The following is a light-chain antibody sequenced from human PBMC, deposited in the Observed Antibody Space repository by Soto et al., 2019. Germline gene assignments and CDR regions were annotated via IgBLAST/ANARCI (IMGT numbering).Light chain of an antibody. CDR2: DVS. V-gene: IGLV2-14*01. J-gene: IGLJ2*01. CDR3: SSYTSSSTPVV. Sequence: QSALTQPASVSGSPGQSITISCTGTSGDVGGYNYVSWYQQHPGKAPTLMIYDVSNWPSGVSNRFSGSKSGNTASLTISGLQAEDEADYYCSSYTSSSTPVVFGGGTKLTVL. CDR1: SGDVGGYNY.